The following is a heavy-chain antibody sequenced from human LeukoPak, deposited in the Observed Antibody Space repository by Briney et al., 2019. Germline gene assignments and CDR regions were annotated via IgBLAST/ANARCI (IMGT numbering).Heavy chain of an antibody. CDR1: GGSISSGDYY. J-gene: IGHJ4*02. Sequence: SETLSLTCTVSGGSISSGDYYWSWIRQPPGKGLEWIGYIYYSGSTYYNPSLKSRVTISVDTSKNQFSLKLSSVTAADTAVCYCARVSSRWLQDYYFDYWGQGTLVTVSS. V-gene: IGHV4-30-4*01. D-gene: IGHD5-24*01. CDR2: IYYSGST. CDR3: ARVSSRWLQDYYFDY.